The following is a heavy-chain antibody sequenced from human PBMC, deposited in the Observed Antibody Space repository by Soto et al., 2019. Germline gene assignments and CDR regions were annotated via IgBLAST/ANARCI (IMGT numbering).Heavy chain of an antibody. V-gene: IGHV4-4*07. CDR2: IYTSGST. CDR1: GDSISSYY. D-gene: IGHD3-22*01. J-gene: IGHJ3*02. Sequence: SETLSLTCTVSGDSISSYYWSWIRQPAGKGLEWIGRIYTSGSTNYNPSLKSRVTMSVDTAKNQFSLKLSSVTAADTAVYYCARDSSIMYFQTEYYDSRSDDAFDIWGQGTMVTVSS. CDR3: ARDSSIMYFQTEYYDSRSDDAFDI.